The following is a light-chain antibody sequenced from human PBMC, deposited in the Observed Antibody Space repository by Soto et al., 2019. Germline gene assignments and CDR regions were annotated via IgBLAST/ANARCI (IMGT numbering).Light chain of an antibody. CDR3: PSYPTSRSYL. V-gene: IGLV2-14*01. CDR2: EVS. J-gene: IGLJ1*01. CDR1: SSDFGGYNY. Sequence: QSVLTQPASVSGSPGQSITISCTGTSSDFGGYNYVSWYQQHPGKAPKLMISEVSNRPSGVSNRFSGSKSGNTASLTISGLQAEAEADYYCPSYPTSRSYLFGNGTKVTV.